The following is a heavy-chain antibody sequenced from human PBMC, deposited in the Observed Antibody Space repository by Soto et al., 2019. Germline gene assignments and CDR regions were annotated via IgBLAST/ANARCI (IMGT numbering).Heavy chain of an antibody. J-gene: IGHJ4*02. CDR3: ARHANWGPFDY. D-gene: IGHD7-27*01. CDR2: IYYSGST. CDR1: GGSISSSSYY. Sequence: SETLSLTCTVSGGSISSSSYYWGWIRQPPGKGLEWIGSIYYSGSTYYNPSLKSRVTISVDTSKNQFSLKLSSVTAADTAVYYCARHANWGPFDYWGQGTLVTVSS. V-gene: IGHV4-39*01.